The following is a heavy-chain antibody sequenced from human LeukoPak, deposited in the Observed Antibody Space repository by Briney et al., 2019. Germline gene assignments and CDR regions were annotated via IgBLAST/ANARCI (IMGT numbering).Heavy chain of an antibody. CDR2: IIPIFGTA. CDR1: GGTFSSYA. Sequence: ASVKVSCKASGGTFSSYAISWVRQAPGQGLEWMGGIIPIFGTANYAQKIQGRVTITADESTSTAYMELSSLRSEDTAVYYCARVATDMGPLDYWGQGTLVTVSS. D-gene: IGHD3-9*01. J-gene: IGHJ4*02. CDR3: ARVATDMGPLDY. V-gene: IGHV1-69*13.